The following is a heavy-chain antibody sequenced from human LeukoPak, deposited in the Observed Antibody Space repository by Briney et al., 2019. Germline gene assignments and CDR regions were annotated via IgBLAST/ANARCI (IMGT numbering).Heavy chain of an antibody. J-gene: IGHJ6*03. CDR2: IYHSGST. D-gene: IGHD2-15*01. V-gene: IGHV4-4*02. CDR1: GGSISSSNW. Sequence: SGTLSLTCAVSGGSISSSNWWSWIRQPPGKGLEWIGEIYHSGSTNYNPPLKSRVTISVDTSKNQFSLKLSSVTAADTAVYYCARELGEYCSGGSCYSSYYYYYYMDVWGKGTTVTISS. CDR3: ARELGEYCSGGSCYSSYYYYYYMDV.